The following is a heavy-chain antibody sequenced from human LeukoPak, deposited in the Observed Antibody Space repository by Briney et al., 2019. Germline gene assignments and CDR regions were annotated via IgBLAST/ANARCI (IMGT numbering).Heavy chain of an antibody. CDR2: MNPSSGNT. J-gene: IGHJ3*02. Sequence: ASVKVSCKASGYTFTSHDINWVRQATGQGLEWMAWMNPSSGNTGYAQKFQGRVNLTRDTSISTAYMELSSLRSEDTAVYYCARVSIPGAFDIWGQGTMVTVSS. CDR1: GYTFTSHD. CDR3: ARVSIPGAFDI. V-gene: IGHV1-8*01.